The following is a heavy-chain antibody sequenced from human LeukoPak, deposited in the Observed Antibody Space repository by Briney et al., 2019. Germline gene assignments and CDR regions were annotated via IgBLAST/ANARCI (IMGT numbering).Heavy chain of an antibody. J-gene: IGHJ4*02. CDR3: ARVDTVMAYYFDL. Sequence: QSGGSLRLSCAASGITVSTNFMTWVRQAPGKGLEWVSTIYSGGTTYYADSVMGRFTISRHNPRNTLYLQMNSLRAEDTAVYYCARVDTVMAYYFDLWGQGTLVTVSS. CDR1: GITVSTNF. D-gene: IGHD5-18*01. V-gene: IGHV3-53*04. CDR2: IYSGGTT.